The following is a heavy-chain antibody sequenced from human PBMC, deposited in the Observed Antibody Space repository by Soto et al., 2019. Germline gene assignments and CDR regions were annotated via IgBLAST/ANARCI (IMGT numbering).Heavy chain of an antibody. CDR2: ISYDGSNK. CDR1: GFTFSSYG. CDR3: AKGSLRNWNLRSYFDD. D-gene: IGHD1-7*01. Sequence: GGSLRLSCAASGFTFSSYGMHWVRQAPGKGLEWVAVISYDGSNKYYADSVKGRFTISRDNSKNTLYLQMNSLRAEDTAVYYCAKGSLRNWNLRSYFDDWGPGTLVTVSS. V-gene: IGHV3-30*18. J-gene: IGHJ4*02.